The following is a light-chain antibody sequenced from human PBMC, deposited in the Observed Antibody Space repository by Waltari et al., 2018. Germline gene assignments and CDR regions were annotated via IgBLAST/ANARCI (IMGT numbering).Light chain of an antibody. V-gene: IGLV3-21*01. CDR2: DDS. CDR3: QVWHSSGGV. Sequence: SYVLTQPPSGSVAPRKTAKIPCGGKNIAALSTHWYQQRPGRAPVVVIQDDSYRPAGIPERFSGSNSGNPATLTISGVEAGDEADYYCQVWHSSGGVFGGGTRLTVL. CDR1: NIAALS. J-gene: IGLJ3*02.